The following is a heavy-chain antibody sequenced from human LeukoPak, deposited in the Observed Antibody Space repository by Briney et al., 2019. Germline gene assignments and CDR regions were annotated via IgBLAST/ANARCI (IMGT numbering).Heavy chain of an antibody. V-gene: IGHV3-9*01. D-gene: IGHD1-26*01. CDR2: ISWNSGSI. CDR1: GFTFDDYA. Sequence: PGGSLRLSCAASGFTFDDYAMHWVRQAPGKGLEWVSGISWNSGSIGYADSVKGRFAISRDNAKNSLYLQMNSLRAEDTALYYCAKANRESGSYYFDYWGQGTLVTVSS. CDR3: AKANRESGSYYFDY. J-gene: IGHJ4*02.